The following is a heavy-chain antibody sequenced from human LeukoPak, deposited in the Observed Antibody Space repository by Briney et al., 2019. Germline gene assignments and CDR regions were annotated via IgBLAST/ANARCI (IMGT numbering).Heavy chain of an antibody. V-gene: IGHV3-66*01. J-gene: IGHJ4*02. Sequence: GGSLRLSCAASGITDSTNYMSWVRQAPGKGLEWVSVIYSDGSTSYADSVKGRFTLSRDNSKNTVYLQVSSLRVEDTAVYYCFNYAYWGQGTLVTVSS. CDR2: IYSDGST. CDR1: GITDSTNY. D-gene: IGHD3-16*01. CDR3: FNYAY.